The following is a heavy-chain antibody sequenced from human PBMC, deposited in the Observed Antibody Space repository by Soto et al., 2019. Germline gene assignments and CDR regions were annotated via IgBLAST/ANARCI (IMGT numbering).Heavy chain of an antibody. D-gene: IGHD3-10*01. CDR2: MFYSWST. CDR3: ARVRNTMSRGEYHFDY. Sequence: QVQLQESGPGLVKPSGTLFLTCAVSGCCISSSNWWCWSRQPPGKGLERIGEMFYSWSTNYNPSLSIGLSIPVDEANEQLFLKLSYVTSADTTVDYCARVRNTMSRGEYHFDYWGQGTLVTVTS. J-gene: IGHJ4*02. V-gene: IGHV4-4*02. CDR1: GCCISSSNW.